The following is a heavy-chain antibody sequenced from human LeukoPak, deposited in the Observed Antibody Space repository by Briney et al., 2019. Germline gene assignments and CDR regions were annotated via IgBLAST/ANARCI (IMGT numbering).Heavy chain of an antibody. V-gene: IGHV4-39*07. CDR3: AREKHCSSTSCYAFDI. CDR1: GGSLSSSSYY. CDR2: IYYSGST. Sequence: SETLSLTCTVSGGSLSSSSYYWGWIRQPPGKGLEWIGSIYYSGSTYYNPSLKSRVTISVDTSKNQFSLKLSSVTAADTAVYYCAREKHCSSTSCYAFDIWGQGTMVTVSS. D-gene: IGHD2-2*01. J-gene: IGHJ3*02.